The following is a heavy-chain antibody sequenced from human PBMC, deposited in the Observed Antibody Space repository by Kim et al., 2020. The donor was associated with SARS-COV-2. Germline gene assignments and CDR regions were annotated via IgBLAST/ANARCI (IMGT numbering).Heavy chain of an antibody. Sequence: NEKNYVDSVRGRFTISRDNAKNSLSLQMSSLRADDTAVYYCARGRWGGMHVWGQGTTVTVSS. J-gene: IGHJ6*02. D-gene: IGHD7-27*01. CDR3: ARGRWGGMHV. CDR2: NEK. V-gene: IGHV3-7*01.